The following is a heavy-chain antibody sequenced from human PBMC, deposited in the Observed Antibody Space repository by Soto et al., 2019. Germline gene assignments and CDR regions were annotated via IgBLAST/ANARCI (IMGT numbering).Heavy chain of an antibody. V-gene: IGHV1-18*01. J-gene: IGHJ3*02. CDR3: ASRLRYFDWSNAFDI. D-gene: IGHD3-9*01. CDR1: GYTFTSYG. CDR2: ISAYNGNT. Sequence: ASVKVSCKASGYTFTSYGISWVRQAPGQGLEWMGWISAYNGNTNYAQKLQGRVTMTTDTSTSTAYMELRSLRSDDTAVYYCASRLRYFDWSNAFDIWGQGTMVTVSS.